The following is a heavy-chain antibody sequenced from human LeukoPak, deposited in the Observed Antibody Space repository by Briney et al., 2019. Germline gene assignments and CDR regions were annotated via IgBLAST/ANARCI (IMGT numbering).Heavy chain of an antibody. CDR1: GGSISSYY. Sequence: PSETLSLTCTVSGGSISSYYWSWIRQPPGKGLEWIGYIYYSGSTNYNPSLKSRVTISVDTSKNQFSLKLSSVTAADTAVYYCARVPFDYGDLNWFDPWGQGTLVTVSS. CDR3: ARVPFDYGDLNWFDP. D-gene: IGHD4-17*01. J-gene: IGHJ5*02. CDR2: IYYSGST. V-gene: IGHV4-59*08.